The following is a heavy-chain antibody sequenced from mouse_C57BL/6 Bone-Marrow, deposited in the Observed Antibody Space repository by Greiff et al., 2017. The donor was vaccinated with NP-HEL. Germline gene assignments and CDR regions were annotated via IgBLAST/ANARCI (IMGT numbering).Heavy chain of an antibody. D-gene: IGHD2-14*01. V-gene: IGHV1-81*01. Sequence: QVQLQQSGAELARPGDSVKLSCKASGYTFTSYGISWVKQRTGQGLEWIGEIYPRSGNTYYNERFKGKATLTADKSASTAYMELRSLTSEDSAVYFCARDRLDAMDYWGQGTSVTVSS. CDR1: GYTFTSYG. CDR3: ARDRLDAMDY. J-gene: IGHJ4*01. CDR2: IYPRSGNT.